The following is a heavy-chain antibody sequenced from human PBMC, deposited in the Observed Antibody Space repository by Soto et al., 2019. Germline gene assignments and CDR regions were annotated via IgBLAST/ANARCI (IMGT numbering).Heavy chain of an antibody. Sequence: QITLKESGPTLVKPTQTLTLTCTFSGFSLSTSGVGVGWIRQPPGKALEWLALIYWDDDKRYSPSLKSRHTNTKDTSKSQVILTMTTMDPVNTAPYDCARHYYDRYYGIDVWGQGTTVTVSS. D-gene: IGHD3-22*01. V-gene: IGHV2-5*02. CDR3: ARHYYDRYYGIDV. J-gene: IGHJ6*02. CDR1: GFSLSTSGVG. CDR2: IYWDDDK.